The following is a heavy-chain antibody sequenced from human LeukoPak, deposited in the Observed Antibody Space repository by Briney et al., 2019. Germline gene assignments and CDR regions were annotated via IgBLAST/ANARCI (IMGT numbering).Heavy chain of an antibody. J-gene: IGHJ4*02. D-gene: IGHD4-11*01. CDR3: ARGYHDYSRYTLGY. V-gene: IGHV3-74*01. CDR2: INSDGTTT. Sequence: GGSLRLSCTASGFTFSSFWMYWVRQAPGKGLEWVSHINSDGTTTSYADSVKGRFTISRDNAKNTLYLQTNSLRAEDTAVYHCARGYHDYSRYTLGYWGQGTLVTVSS. CDR1: GFTFSSFW.